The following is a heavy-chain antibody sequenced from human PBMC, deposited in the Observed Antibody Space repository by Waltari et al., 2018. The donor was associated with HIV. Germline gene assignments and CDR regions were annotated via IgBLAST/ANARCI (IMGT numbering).Heavy chain of an antibody. Sequence: QVQLVQSGAEVKKPGASVKVSCKASGYTFTSYDINWVRQATGQGLEWMGWMNPNSGNTGYAQKFQGRVTMTRNTSISTAYMELSSLRSEDTAVYYCAVTGVCSGGSCYPYDAFDIWGQGTMVTVSS. CDR2: MNPNSGNT. CDR1: GYTFTSYD. J-gene: IGHJ3*02. CDR3: AVTGVCSGGSCYPYDAFDI. V-gene: IGHV1-8*01. D-gene: IGHD2-15*01.